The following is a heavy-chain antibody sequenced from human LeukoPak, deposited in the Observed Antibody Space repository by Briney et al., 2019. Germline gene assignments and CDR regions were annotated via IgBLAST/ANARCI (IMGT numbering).Heavy chain of an antibody. Sequence: PGGSLRLSCAASGFTFSSYAMSWVRQAPGKGLEWVSAISGSGGSTYYADSVKGRFTISRDNSKNTLYLQMNSLRAEDTAVYYCAKRDASYYYYYMDVWGKGTTVTVSS. J-gene: IGHJ6*03. CDR1: GFTFSSYA. CDR2: ISGSGGST. D-gene: IGHD5-24*01. V-gene: IGHV3-23*01. CDR3: AKRDASYYYYYMDV.